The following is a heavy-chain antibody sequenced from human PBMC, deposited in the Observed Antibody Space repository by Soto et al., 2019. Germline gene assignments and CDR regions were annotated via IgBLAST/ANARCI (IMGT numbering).Heavy chain of an antibody. CDR1: GFTVSSNY. V-gene: IGHV3-66*01. CDR2: IYSGGTA. J-gene: IGHJ4*02. Sequence: EEQLVQSGGGLVQPGGSLRLSCAVSGFTVSSNYMSWVRQAPGKGLEWVSLIYSGGTAHYADSVKGRFTVSRDNSKNTVYLQMNSLRVEDTAVYYCARDSEQLVSFDYWGQGTLVTVSS. CDR3: ARDSEQLVSFDY. D-gene: IGHD6-13*01.